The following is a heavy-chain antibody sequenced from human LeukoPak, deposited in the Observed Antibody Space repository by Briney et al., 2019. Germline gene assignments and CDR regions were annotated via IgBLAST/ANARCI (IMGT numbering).Heavy chain of an antibody. CDR2: ISAYNGNT. CDR1: GYTFTSYG. D-gene: IGHD3-22*01. CDR3: ARSPGITMIVVVITPFDY. V-gene: IGHV1-18*01. J-gene: IGHJ4*02. Sequence: ASVKVSCKASGYTFTSYGISWVRQAPGQGLEWLGWISAYNGNTNYAQKLQGRVTMTTATSTSTAYMELRSLRSDDTAVYYCARSPGITMIVVVITPFDYWGQGTLVTVSS.